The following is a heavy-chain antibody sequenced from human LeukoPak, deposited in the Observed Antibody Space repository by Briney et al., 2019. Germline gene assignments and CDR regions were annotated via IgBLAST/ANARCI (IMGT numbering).Heavy chain of an antibody. CDR1: GFTFSSYW. J-gene: IGHJ4*02. D-gene: IGHD1-26*01. V-gene: IGHV3-23*01. CDR2: ISGGASST. CDR3: ASRRDYYTLDY. Sequence: GGSLRLSRAASGFTFSSYWMSWVRQAPGKGLEWVSTISGGASSTYYADSVKGRFTISRDDSEITLYLQMNSLRAEDTAVYYCASRRDYYTLDYWGQGTLVTVSS.